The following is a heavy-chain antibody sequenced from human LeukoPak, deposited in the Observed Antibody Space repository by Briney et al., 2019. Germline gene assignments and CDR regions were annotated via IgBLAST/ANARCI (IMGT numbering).Heavy chain of an antibody. CDR1: GGSISSYC. V-gene: IGHV4-4*07. Sequence: SETLSLTCTVSGGSISSYCWSCIRQPAGKGLEWIGRICTSGSTNYNPSLKSRVTMSVDTSKNQFSLKLSSVTAADTAVYYCARGPYYYYYYGMDVWGQGTTVTVSS. CDR3: ARGPYYYYYYGMDV. CDR2: ICTSGST. J-gene: IGHJ6*02.